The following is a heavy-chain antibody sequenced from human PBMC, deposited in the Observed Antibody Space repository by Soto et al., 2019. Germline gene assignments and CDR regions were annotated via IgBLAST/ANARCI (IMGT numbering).Heavy chain of an antibody. Sequence: PGGSLRLSCAASGFTVSSNYMTWVRQAPGKGLEWVSVIYSGGSTYYADSVKGRFTISRDNSKNTLYLQMNSLRAEDTAVYYCARVYGIAVAGTLDFWGQGTLVTVSS. CDR2: IYSGGST. J-gene: IGHJ4*02. CDR3: ARVYGIAVAGTLDF. CDR1: GFTVSSNY. D-gene: IGHD6-19*01. V-gene: IGHV3-66*01.